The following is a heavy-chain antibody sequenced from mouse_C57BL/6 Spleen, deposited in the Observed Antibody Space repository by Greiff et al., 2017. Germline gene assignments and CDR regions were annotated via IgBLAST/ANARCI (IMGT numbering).Heavy chain of an antibody. V-gene: IGHV1-80*01. D-gene: IGHD1-1*01. Sequence: QVQLQQSGAELVKPGASVKISCKASGYAFSSYWMNWVKQRPGKGLEWIGQIYPGDGDTNYNGKFKGKATLTADKSSSTAYMQLSSLTSEDSAVYFCARGDYGRSYGFDYWGQGTTLTVSS. CDR1: GYAFSSYW. J-gene: IGHJ2*01. CDR3: ARGDYGRSYGFDY. CDR2: IYPGDGDT.